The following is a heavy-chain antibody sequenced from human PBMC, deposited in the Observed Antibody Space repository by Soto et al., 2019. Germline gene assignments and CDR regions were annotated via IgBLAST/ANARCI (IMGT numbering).Heavy chain of an antibody. D-gene: IGHD6-13*01. CDR3: ARTSAAGKYYYGMDV. V-gene: IGHV5-51*01. CDR1: GYSFTSYW. Sequence: ESLKISCRGSGYSFTSYWIGWVRQMPGKGLEWMGIIYPGDSDTRYSPSFQGQVTISADKSISTAYLQWSSLKASDTAMYYCARTSAAGKYYYGMDVWGQGTTVTVSS. CDR2: IYPGDSDT. J-gene: IGHJ6*02.